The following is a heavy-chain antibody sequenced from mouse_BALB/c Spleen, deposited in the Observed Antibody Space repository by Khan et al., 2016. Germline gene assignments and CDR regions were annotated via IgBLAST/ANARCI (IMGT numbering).Heavy chain of an antibody. D-gene: IGHD1-1*01. Sequence: EVQLQESGPGLVKPSQSLSLTCSVTGYSFTSGYYWYWIRKFPGNKLEWMGYLSYDGRNNYNPSLKNRTSITRDTSKHQFFLKLNSVTTEDTATDYCARDPFYYYGSSYWYFDVWGAGTTVTVSS. CDR3: ARDPFYYYGSSYWYFDV. V-gene: IGHV3-6*02. CDR2: LSYDGRN. J-gene: IGHJ1*01. CDR1: GYSFTSGYY.